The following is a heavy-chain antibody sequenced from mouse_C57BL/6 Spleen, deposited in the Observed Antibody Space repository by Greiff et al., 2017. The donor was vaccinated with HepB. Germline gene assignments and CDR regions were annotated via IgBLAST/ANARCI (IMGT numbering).Heavy chain of an antibody. CDR3: ARDRGDYGSSAWFAY. Sequence: EVQGVESGGGLVKPGGSLKLSCAASGFTFSSYAMSWVRQTPEKRLEWVATISDGGRYTYYPDNVKGRFTISRDNAKNNLYMQMSHLKSEDTAMYYCARDRGDYGSSAWFAYWGQGTLVTVSA. CDR1: GFTFSSYA. J-gene: IGHJ3*01. D-gene: IGHD1-1*01. CDR2: ISDGGRYT. V-gene: IGHV5-4*01.